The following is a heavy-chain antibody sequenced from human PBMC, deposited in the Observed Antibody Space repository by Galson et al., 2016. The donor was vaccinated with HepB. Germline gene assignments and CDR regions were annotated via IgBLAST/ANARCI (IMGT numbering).Heavy chain of an antibody. Sequence: ETLSLTCTVSGYSIRSGYYWGWIRQPPGQGLEWIGTIYYSGTTYYNPSLESRITISVDTPNNKISLNVNSVTAADTAVYYCVRDRAYIVTDYRGQGILVTVSS. CDR1: GYSIRSGYY. CDR3: VRDRAYIVTDY. D-gene: IGHD2-21*02. J-gene: IGHJ4*02. V-gene: IGHV4-38-2*02. CDR2: IYYSGTT.